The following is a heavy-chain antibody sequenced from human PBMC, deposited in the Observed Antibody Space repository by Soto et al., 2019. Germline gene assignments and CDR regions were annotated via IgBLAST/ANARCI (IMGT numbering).Heavy chain of an antibody. CDR2: IGGDTSYT. J-gene: IGHJ4*02. D-gene: IGHD3-22*01. Sequence: GGSLRLSCTASGFSFSNYAVTWVRQAPGKGLEWVSSIGGDTSYTYYADSVKGRFTISRDKSKNTVYLQMNSLRAEDTAVYYCAKIESRFFYDSTGYYPFDYWGEGTLVTVSS. V-gene: IGHV3-23*01. CDR3: AKIESRFFYDSTGYYPFDY. CDR1: GFSFSNYA.